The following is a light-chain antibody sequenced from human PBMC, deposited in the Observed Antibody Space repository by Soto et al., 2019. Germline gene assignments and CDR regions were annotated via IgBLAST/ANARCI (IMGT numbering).Light chain of an antibody. Sequence: DIQMTQSPSSLSASVGDRVTITCQASQDISNYLNWYQQKPGKAPKLLIYDASNLETGVPSRFSGSGSGKDFTFTISSLQPEDIATYYCQQYDNLPSYTFGQGTKLEIK. J-gene: IGKJ2*01. CDR1: QDISNY. CDR2: DAS. V-gene: IGKV1-33*01. CDR3: QQYDNLPSYT.